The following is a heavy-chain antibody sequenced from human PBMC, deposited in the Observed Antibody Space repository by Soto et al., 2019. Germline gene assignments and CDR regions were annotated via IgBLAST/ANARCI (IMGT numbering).Heavy chain of an antibody. D-gene: IGHD3-22*01. Sequence: GFSVKGSCKASGYTYTGDHMHWLRQAPGQGLEWMGWINPNSGGTNYAQKFQGRVTMTRDTSISTAYMELSRLRSDDTAVYYCARETFPGYYYDSSGSYGMDVWGQGTTVTVSS. V-gene: IGHV1-2*02. J-gene: IGHJ6*02. CDR3: ARETFPGYYYDSSGSYGMDV. CDR1: GYTYTGDH. CDR2: INPNSGGT.